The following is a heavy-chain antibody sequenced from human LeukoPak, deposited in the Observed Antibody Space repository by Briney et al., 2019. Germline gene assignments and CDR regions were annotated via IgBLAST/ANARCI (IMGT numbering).Heavy chain of an antibody. V-gene: IGHV3-53*01. Sequence: SGGSLRLSCAASGFTFSSYWMSWVRQAPGKGLECVSVIYSGGSTYSADSVKGRFTISRDNSRNMVYLQMSSLRAEDTAVYYCARTRGSHPSPFDSWGQGTLVTVSS. J-gene: IGHJ4*02. CDR1: GFTFSSYW. CDR2: IYSGGST. CDR3: ARTRGSHPSPFDS. D-gene: IGHD3-10*01.